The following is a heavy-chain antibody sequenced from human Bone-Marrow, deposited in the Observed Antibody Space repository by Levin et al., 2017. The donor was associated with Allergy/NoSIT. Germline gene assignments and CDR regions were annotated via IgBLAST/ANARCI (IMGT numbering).Heavy chain of an antibody. V-gene: IGHV7-4-1*02. CDR1: GYTFTTYS. CDR3: ARGRGSNSRWGFDP. D-gene: IGHD6-13*01. Sequence: ASVKVSCKVSGYTFTTYSMNWVRQAPGQGLEWMGWINTYTGNSTYAQGFTGRFVFSLDTPVSTAYLQITILKPEDTAVYYCARGRGSNSRWGFDPWGQGTLVSVSS. CDR2: INTYTGNS. J-gene: IGHJ5*02.